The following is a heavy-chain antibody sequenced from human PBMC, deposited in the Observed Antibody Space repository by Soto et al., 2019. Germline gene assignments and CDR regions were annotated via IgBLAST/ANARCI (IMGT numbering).Heavy chain of an antibody. J-gene: IGHJ4*02. CDR1: GFSFSTYN. CDR3: TRESTSTLGIVGAIYGDY. Sequence: EVQLVESGGGLVQPGGSLRLSCAASGFSFSTYNMNWVRQAPGKGLEWVSYISSSSSTIYYADSVKGRFTISRDNAKNSLHLQMNSLIDEDTAVYYCTRESTSTLGIVGAIYGDYWGQGTLVTVSS. CDR2: ISSSSSTI. D-gene: IGHD1-26*01. V-gene: IGHV3-48*02.